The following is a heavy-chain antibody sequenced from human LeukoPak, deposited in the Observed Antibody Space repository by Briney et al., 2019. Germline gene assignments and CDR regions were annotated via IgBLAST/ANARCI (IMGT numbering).Heavy chain of an antibody. D-gene: IGHD6-25*01. J-gene: IGHJ4*02. V-gene: IGHV4-61*02. CDR1: GGSISSGSYY. CDR2: IYTSGST. CDR3: AREGRLAAQTTYFDY. Sequence: SQTLSLTCTVSGGSISSGSYYWSWIRQPAGKGLEWIGRIYTSGSTNYNPSLKSRVTISVDTSKNQFSLKLSSVTAADTAVYYCAREGRLAAQTTYFDYWGQGTLVTVSS.